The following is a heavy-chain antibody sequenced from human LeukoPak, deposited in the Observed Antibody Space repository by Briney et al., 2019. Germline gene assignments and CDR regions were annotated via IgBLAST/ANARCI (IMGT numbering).Heavy chain of an antibody. V-gene: IGHV1-18*01. Sequence: ASVKVSCKASGYTFTNYGINWVRQAPGQGLEWMGWISGYNGNTNYAQKLQGRVTMTTDTSTSTAYMELRSLRSDDTAVYYCARAPIAVAGTNHLQYYFDYWGQGTLVTVSS. CDR3: ARAPIAVAGTNHLQYYFDY. D-gene: IGHD6-19*01. CDR2: ISGYNGNT. CDR1: GYTFTNYG. J-gene: IGHJ4*02.